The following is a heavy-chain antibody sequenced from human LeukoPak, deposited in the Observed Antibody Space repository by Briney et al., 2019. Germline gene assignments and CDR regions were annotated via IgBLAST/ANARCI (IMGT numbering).Heavy chain of an antibody. CDR1: GITFRSYA. J-gene: IGHJ3*02. CDR2: LSGSGGSI. CDR3: AKGAFGRPFSDAFDI. Sequence: PGVSLRLSYAVSGITFRSYAMSWVRQAPGKGLEWVSGLSGSGGSIYYADSVKGRFTISGDNSKNTLYLQINSLRAEDTAVYYCAKGAFGRPFSDAFDIWGRGTVVTVSS. D-gene: IGHD3-10*01. V-gene: IGHV3-23*01.